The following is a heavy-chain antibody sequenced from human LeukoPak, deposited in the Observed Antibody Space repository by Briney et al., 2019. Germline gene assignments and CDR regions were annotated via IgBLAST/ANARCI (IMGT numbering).Heavy chain of an antibody. J-gene: IGHJ5*02. D-gene: IGHD6-13*01. V-gene: IGHV4-59*01. Sequence: SETLSLTCTVSGGSISSYHWSWIRQPPGKGLEWIWYIYYSGSTIYNPSLKSRVTISVDTSKNQFSLKLGSVTAADTAVYYCAREELAAAGLNWFDPWGQGTLVTVSS. CDR1: GGSISSYH. CDR2: IYYSGST. CDR3: AREELAAAGLNWFDP.